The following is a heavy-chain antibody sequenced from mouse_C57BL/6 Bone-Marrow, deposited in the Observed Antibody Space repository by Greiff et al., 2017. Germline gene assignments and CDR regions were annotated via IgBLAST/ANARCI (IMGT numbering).Heavy chain of an antibody. Sequence: EVHLVESGGDLVKPGGSLKLSCAASGFTFSSYGMSWVRQTPGQRLEWVATISSGGSYTYYPDSVKGRYTISRDTSKNTLYLQMSSLTSEDTAMYYCARPGSNYYFDYWGQGTTLTVSS. CDR1: GFTFSSYG. D-gene: IGHD2-5*01. CDR2: ISSGGSYT. J-gene: IGHJ2*01. V-gene: IGHV5-6*01. CDR3: ARPGSNYYFDY.